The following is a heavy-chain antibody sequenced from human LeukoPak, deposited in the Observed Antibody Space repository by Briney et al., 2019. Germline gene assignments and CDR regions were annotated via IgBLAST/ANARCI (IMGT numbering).Heavy chain of an antibody. CDR1: GFAFSSYA. D-gene: IGHD5-24*01. Sequence: GGSLRLSCGASGFAFSSYAMHWVRRAPGKGLEGVQVISYEGSNKYYADSVKGRFTISRDNSKKTLYLQMNSLRAEDTAVYYCARMKDGYNPYFDYRGQGTLVTVS. CDR3: ARMKDGYNPYFDY. V-gene: IGHV3-30-3*01. CDR2: ISYEGSNK. J-gene: IGHJ4*02.